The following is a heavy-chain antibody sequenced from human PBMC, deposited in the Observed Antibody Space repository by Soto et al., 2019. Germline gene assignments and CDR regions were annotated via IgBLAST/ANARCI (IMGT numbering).Heavy chain of an antibody. V-gene: IGHV3-30-3*01. CDR2: ISYDGSNK. Sequence: GSLRLSCAASGFTFSSYAMHWVRQAPGKGLEWVAVISYDGSNKYYADSVKGRFTISRDNSKNTLYLQMNSLRAEDTAVYYCARDPEDWNYPVFDCWGQGTLVTVSS. CDR3: ARDPEDWNYPVFDC. J-gene: IGHJ4*02. CDR1: GFTFSSYA. D-gene: IGHD1-7*01.